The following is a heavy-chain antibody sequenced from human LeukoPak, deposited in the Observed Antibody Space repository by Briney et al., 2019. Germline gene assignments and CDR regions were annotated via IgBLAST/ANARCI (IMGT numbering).Heavy chain of an antibody. V-gene: IGHV3-48*03. CDR1: GFTFSSYE. J-gene: IGHJ4*02. D-gene: IGHD3-22*01. CDR3: ARENYYDYSGYYYLEY. Sequence: PGGPLRLSCAASGFTFSSYEMNWVRQAPGKGLEWVSYISSSGHIVYYADSVKGRFTISRDNAKNSLYLQMNSLRAEDTAVYYCARENYYDYSGYYYLEYWGQGTLVTVSS. CDR2: ISSSGHIV.